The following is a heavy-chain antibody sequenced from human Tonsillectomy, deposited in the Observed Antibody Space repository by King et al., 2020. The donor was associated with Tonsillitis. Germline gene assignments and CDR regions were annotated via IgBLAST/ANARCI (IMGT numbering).Heavy chain of an antibody. V-gene: IGHV1-38-4*01. CDR1: GFTITSYA. J-gene: IGHJ6*02. Sequence: QLVQSWAEVRKSGASVKVSCSFSGFTITSYAIHWVQQSPGQGLEWMGWINPGNGSPSYAKKFQGRFTMTRDMSTTTAYTDLSSLTSEDMAVYYYARIRPNITMIVVVSTIGGYYYYGVDVWGQGTTVTVSS. CDR3: ARIRPNITMIVVVSTIGGYYYYGVDV. D-gene: IGHD3-22*01. CDR2: INPGNGSP.